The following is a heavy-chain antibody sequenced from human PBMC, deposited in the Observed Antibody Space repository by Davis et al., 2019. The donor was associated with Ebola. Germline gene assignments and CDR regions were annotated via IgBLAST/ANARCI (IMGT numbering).Heavy chain of an antibody. CDR3: ARDPGYCSGSSCYSAALDY. V-gene: IGHV1-18*01. J-gene: IGHJ4*02. D-gene: IGHD2-15*01. Sequence: ASVKVSCKASGYTFTSYGISWVRQAPGQGLEWMGWISAYNGNTNYAQKLQGRVTMTTDTSTSTAYMELRSLRSDDTAVYYCARDPGYCSGSSCYSAALDYWGQGTLVTVSS. CDR2: ISAYNGNT. CDR1: GYTFTSYG.